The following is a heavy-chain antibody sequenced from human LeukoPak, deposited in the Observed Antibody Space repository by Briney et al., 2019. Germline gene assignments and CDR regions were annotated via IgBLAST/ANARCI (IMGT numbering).Heavy chain of an antibody. CDR1: GGSISSSSYY. J-gene: IGHJ4*02. CDR2: IYYSGST. D-gene: IGHD1-26*01. V-gene: IGHV4-39*01. CDR3: ASLSWSSSLVDY. Sequence: SETLSLTCTVSGGSISSSSYYWGWIRQPPGKGLVWIGSIYYSGSTYYNPSLKSRVTISVDTSKNQFSLKLSSVTAADTAVYYCASLSWSSSLVDYWGQGTLVTVSS.